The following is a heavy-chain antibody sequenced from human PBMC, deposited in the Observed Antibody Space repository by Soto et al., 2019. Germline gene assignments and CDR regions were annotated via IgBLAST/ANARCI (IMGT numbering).Heavy chain of an antibody. CDR2: INHSGSS. CDR1: GGSFSGYY. Sequence: SETLSLTCAVYGGSFSGYYWSWIRQPPGKGLEWIGEINHSGSSNYNPSLKSRVTISVDTSKNQFSLKLSSVTAADTAVYYCARRHYYGSGIIDYWGQGTLVTVS. CDR3: ARRHYYGSGIIDY. J-gene: IGHJ4*02. V-gene: IGHV4-34*01. D-gene: IGHD3-10*01.